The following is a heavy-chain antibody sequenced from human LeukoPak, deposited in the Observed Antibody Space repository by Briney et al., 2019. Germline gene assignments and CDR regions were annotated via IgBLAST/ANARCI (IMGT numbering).Heavy chain of an antibody. D-gene: IGHD5-18*01. CDR2: SNHFGST. Sequence: SETLSLTCAVSGESFSGYFWTWLRQPPGKGLEWIGESNHFGSTDYNPSLKSRVTISVDTSKKQFSLNVRSVTDADTAVYFCARGRLQLWSFPLPYNHYAIDVWGQGTTVTVSS. CDR3: ARGRLQLWSFPLPYNHYAIDV. CDR1: GESFSGYF. J-gene: IGHJ6*02. V-gene: IGHV4-34*01.